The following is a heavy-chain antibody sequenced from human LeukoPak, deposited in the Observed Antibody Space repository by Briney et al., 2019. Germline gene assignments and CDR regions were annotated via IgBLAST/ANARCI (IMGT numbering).Heavy chain of an antibody. V-gene: IGHV3-48*03. Sequence: GGSLRLSCAASGLAFTDYEMNWVRQAPGKGLEWLSYINNRGDHTHYIDSVRGRFIISRDNAQKSLFLQMNSLRVEDTAVYYCARAPKWSYTGYVGRWGQGTLVTVSS. CDR3: ARAPKWSYTGYVGR. D-gene: IGHD5-12*01. CDR1: GLAFTDYE. J-gene: IGHJ4*02. CDR2: INNRGDHT.